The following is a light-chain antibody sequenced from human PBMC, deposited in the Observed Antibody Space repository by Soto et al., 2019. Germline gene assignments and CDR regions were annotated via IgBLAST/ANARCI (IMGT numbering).Light chain of an antibody. CDR2: DAS. J-gene: IGKJ4*01. CDR1: QDISNY. Sequence: DIQMTQSPSSLSASVGDRVTITCQASQDISNYLNWYQQKPGKAPKLLIYDASNLETGVPSRFSGSGSGTDFTFTISILQPEDIATYYCQPYDNPLGTFGGGTKVEIK. CDR3: QPYDNPLGT. V-gene: IGKV1-33*01.